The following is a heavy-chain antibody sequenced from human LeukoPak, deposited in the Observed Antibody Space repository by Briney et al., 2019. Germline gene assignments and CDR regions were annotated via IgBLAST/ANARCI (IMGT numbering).Heavy chain of an antibody. J-gene: IGHJ4*02. D-gene: IGHD3-10*01. CDR1: GFTFSSYA. CDR2: ISGSGGST. CDR3: ARTPVRGPPYTADTGDY. Sequence: GGSLRLSCAASGFTFSSYAMSWVRQAPGKGLEWVSAISGSGGSTYYADSVKGRFTISRDNSKNTLYLQMNSLRAEDTAVYYCARTPVRGPPYTADTGDYWGQGTLVTVSS. V-gene: IGHV3-23*01.